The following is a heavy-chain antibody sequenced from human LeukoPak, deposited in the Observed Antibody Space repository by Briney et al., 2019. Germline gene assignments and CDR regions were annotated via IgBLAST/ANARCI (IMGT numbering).Heavy chain of an antibody. D-gene: IGHD3-10*01. CDR3: ARLTSGHFDY. CDR2: IYYSGST. V-gene: IGHV4-39*01. CDR1: GGSISSSSYY. Sequence: PSETLSLTCTVSGGSISSSSYYWGWIRQPPGKGLEWIATIYYSGSTYYNPSLKSRVTISADTSKNQFSLKLSSVTAADTAVYYCARLTSGHFDYWGQGTLVTVSS. J-gene: IGHJ4*02.